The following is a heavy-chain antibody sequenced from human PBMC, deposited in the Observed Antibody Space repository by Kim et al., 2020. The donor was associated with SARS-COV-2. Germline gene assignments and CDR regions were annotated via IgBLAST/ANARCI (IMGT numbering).Heavy chain of an antibody. V-gene: IGHV3-66*01. Sequence: EWVSVVYGGGSTYYADSVKGRFTISRDNSKNTLYLQMNSLRAEDTAVYYCARTSSYWGQGTLVTVSS. D-gene: IGHD3-16*02. CDR3: ARTSSY. J-gene: IGHJ4*02. CDR2: VYGGGST.